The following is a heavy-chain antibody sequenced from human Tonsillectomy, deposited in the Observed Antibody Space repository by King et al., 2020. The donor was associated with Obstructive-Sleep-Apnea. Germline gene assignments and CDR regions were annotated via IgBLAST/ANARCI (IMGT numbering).Heavy chain of an antibody. J-gene: IGHJ4*02. V-gene: IGHV3-48*04. CDR2: ISSSSSSR. CDR1: GFTFSSYS. Sequence: VQLVESGGGLVQPGGSLRLSCAASGFTFSSYSMNWVRQAPGKGLEWVSYISSSSSSRYYADSVKGRFTISRDNAKNSLYLQMNSLRAEDTAVYYCATGYYSSASCYSLDYWGQGTLVTVSS. CDR3: ATGYYSSASCYSLDY. D-gene: IGHD2-2*02.